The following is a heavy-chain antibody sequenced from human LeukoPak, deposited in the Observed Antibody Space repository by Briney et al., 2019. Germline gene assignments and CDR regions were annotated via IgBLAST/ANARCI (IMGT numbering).Heavy chain of an antibody. V-gene: IGHV3-74*01. Sequence: PWGSLRLSCAASGLTFSDFWMHWVRQPPGKGLVWVALVKGDGRTTIYADSVKGRSTISRDNAKNTLYLQMNSLRADDSGVYYCATGHSYGYDYWGQGVLVTVSS. J-gene: IGHJ4*02. CDR2: VKGDGRTT. D-gene: IGHD5-18*01. CDR3: ATGHSYGYDY. CDR1: GLTFSDFW.